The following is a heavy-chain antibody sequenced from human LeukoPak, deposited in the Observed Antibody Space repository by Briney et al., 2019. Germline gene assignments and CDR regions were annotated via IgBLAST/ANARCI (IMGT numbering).Heavy chain of an antibody. D-gene: IGHD3-10*01. CDR1: GYTFTSYG. Sequence: ASVKVSCKASGYTFTSYGISWVRQAPGQGLEWMGWISANNGNTNYAQKLQGRVTMTTDTSTSTAYMELRSLRSDDTAVYYCARKARWFGEYYFDYWGQGTLVTVSS. V-gene: IGHV1-18*01. CDR3: ARKARWFGEYYFDY. J-gene: IGHJ4*02. CDR2: ISANNGNT.